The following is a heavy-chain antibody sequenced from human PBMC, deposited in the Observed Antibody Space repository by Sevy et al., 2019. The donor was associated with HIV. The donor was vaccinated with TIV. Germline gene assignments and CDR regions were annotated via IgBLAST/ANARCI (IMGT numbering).Heavy chain of an antibody. CDR2: IYPSGRT. Sequence: SETLSLTCTVSGGTISSYYWSWIGQPAGKGLEWIGRIYPSGRTNYDPSLKSRVTMSVDTSKNQFSLKLSSVTAADTAVYYCARGGIAATGSYWYFDLWGRGTLVTVSS. CDR1: GGTISSYY. V-gene: IGHV4-4*07. D-gene: IGHD6-13*01. CDR3: ARGGIAATGSYWYFDL. J-gene: IGHJ2*01.